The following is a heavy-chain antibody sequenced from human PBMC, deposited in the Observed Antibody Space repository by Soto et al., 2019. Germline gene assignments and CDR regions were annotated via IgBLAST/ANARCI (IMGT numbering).Heavy chain of an antibody. V-gene: IGHV3-23*01. CDR3: AKESVRGVIFAFGV. Sequence: GGSLRLSCAASGFAFSTYAMSWVRQAPGKGLEWVSAVSSTADSTNYVDSVKGRFTISRDNSKNTLDLQMNSLRAEDAAVYYCAKESVRGVIFAFGVWGQRTVFP. D-gene: IGHD3-10*01. CDR1: GFAFSTYA. CDR2: VSSTADST. J-gene: IGHJ3*01.